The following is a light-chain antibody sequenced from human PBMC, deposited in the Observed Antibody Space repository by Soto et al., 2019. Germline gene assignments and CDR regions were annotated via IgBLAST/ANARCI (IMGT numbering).Light chain of an antibody. V-gene: IGLV2-23*02. CDR2: EVT. CDR1: SGDIGGYNY. Sequence: QSALTQPASVSGSPGQSITISCTGTSGDIGGYNYFSWYQQHPGKAPKLLISEVTNRPSGVSNRFSGSKSGNTASLTISGLQAEDEADYYCCSYAGSSTFVVFGGGTKVTVL. J-gene: IGLJ2*01. CDR3: CSYAGSSTFVV.